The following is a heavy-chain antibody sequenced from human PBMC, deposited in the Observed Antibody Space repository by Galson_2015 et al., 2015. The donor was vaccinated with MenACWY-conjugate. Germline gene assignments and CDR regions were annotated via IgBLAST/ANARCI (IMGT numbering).Heavy chain of an antibody. CDR2: IYDSGTT. D-gene: IGHD2/OR15-2a*01. Sequence: QVQLQESGPGLVKPSETLSLTCTVSGGSASSGGYYWTWIRQPPGKGLEWIGLIYDSGTTKYNPSLKGRVTISLDTSKNQVSLKLSSVTAADTAVYYCAREFSYWGQGTLVTVSS. CDR3: AREFSY. J-gene: IGHJ4*02. V-gene: IGHV4-61*08. CDR1: GGSASSGGYY.